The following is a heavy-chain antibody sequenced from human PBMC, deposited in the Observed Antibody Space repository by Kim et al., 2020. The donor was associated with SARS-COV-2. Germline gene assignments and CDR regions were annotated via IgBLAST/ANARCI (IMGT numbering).Heavy chain of an antibody. J-gene: IGHJ3*02. CDR3: AKRTSFTFDI. D-gene: IGHD3-16*01. V-gene: IGHV3-23*01. CDR2: T. Sequence: TFYADTVKGRFTISRRNSKNTLYLQMTSLRAEDTAVYYCAKRTSFTFDIWGQGTMVTVSS.